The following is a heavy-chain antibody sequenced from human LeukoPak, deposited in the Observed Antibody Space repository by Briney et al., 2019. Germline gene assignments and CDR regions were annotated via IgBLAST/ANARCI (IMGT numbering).Heavy chain of an antibody. CDR2: IKQDGSEK. J-gene: IGHJ4*02. V-gene: IGHV3-7*01. Sequence: PGGSLRLSXAASGFTFSADWMAWVRQAPGKGLEWVANIKQDGSEKYYVASVKGRFTISRDNSKNSLYLQMNSLRADDTAVYYCTRHYGWSNYNWGQGTLVTVSS. CDR3: TRHYGWSNYN. CDR1: GFTFSADW. D-gene: IGHD6-19*01.